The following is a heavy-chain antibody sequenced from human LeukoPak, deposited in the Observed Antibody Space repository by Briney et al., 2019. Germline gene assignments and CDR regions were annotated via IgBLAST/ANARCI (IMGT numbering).Heavy chain of an antibody. CDR1: GFTFGDYA. Sequence: GGSLRLSCTASGFTFGDYAMSWVRQAPGKGLEWVGFIRSKAYGGTTEYAASVKGRFTFSRDDSKSIAYLQMNSLKTEDTAVYYCIDSQGGFFFQHWGQGTLVTVSS. CDR3: IDSQGGFFFQH. D-gene: IGHD3-22*01. CDR2: IRSKAYGGTT. V-gene: IGHV3-49*04. J-gene: IGHJ1*01.